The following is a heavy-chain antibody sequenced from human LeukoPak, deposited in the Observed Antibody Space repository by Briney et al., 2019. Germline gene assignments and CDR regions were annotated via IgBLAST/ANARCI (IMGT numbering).Heavy chain of an antibody. J-gene: IGHJ4*02. D-gene: IGHD3-10*01. CDR2: IKQDGSEK. CDR1: GFTFSSYW. CDR3: ARGRGVRGVISDY. Sequence: PGGSLRLSCAASGFTFSSYWMSRVRQAPGKGLEWVANIKQDGSEKYYVDSVKGRFTISRDNAKNSLYLQMNSLRAEDTAVYYCARGRGVRGVISDYWGQGTLVTVSS. V-gene: IGHV3-7*01.